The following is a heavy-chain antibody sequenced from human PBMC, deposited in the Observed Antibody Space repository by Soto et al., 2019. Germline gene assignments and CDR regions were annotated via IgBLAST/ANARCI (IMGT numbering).Heavy chain of an antibody. CDR2: IIPTFGTP. Sequence: QVQLVQSGAEVKKPGSSVKVSCKASGDTFSRYAISWVRQAPGQGLEWMGGIIPTFGTPNYAQKFQGRVTIIADESTSTVYMEVSSLTSEDTAMYYCARVAYGDSGVDVWGQGTTVPVSS. CDR3: ARVAYGDSGVDV. V-gene: IGHV1-69*01. CDR1: GDTFSRYA. D-gene: IGHD4-17*01. J-gene: IGHJ6*02.